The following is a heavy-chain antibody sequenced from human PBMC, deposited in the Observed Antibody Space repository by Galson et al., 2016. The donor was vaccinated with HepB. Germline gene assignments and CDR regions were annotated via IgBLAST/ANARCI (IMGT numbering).Heavy chain of an antibody. CDR1: GYTLTELP. D-gene: IGHD3-16*01. V-gene: IGHV1-24*01. J-gene: IGHJ5*02. Sequence: SVKVSCKVSGYTLTELPMHWVRQAPGKGLQWMGHFDPENGETIYAQKFHGRVTMTEDTSIDTAYMELSSLTSEDTAVYYCASQVLFGQHNDFTFGRKRPLNPWGQGTLVTVSS. CDR2: FDPENGET. CDR3: ASQVLFGQHNDFTFGRKRPLNP.